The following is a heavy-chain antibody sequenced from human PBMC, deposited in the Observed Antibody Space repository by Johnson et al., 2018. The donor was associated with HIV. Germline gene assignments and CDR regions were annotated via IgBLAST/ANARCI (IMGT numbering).Heavy chain of an antibody. V-gene: IGHV3-53*01. CDR3: AKDPSPWLLGNDAFDI. CDR1: GFTVSSNY. Sequence: VQLVESGGGLIQPGGSLRLSCAASGFTVSSNYMSWLRQAPGKGLEWVSVIYSGGSTYYADSVKGRFTISRDNSKNTLYLQMNSLRAEDTAVYYCAKDPSPWLLGNDAFDIWGQGTMVTVSS. J-gene: IGHJ3*02. D-gene: IGHD3-22*01. CDR2: IYSGGST.